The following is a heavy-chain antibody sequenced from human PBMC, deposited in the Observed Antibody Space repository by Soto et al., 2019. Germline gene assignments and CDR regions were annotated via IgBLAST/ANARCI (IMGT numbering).Heavy chain of an antibody. CDR2: ISAYNGNT. CDR1: GYAFTSYG. V-gene: IGHV1-18*01. Sequence: ASVKGSCKAAGYAFTSYGGSWVRQAPGQGLEWMGWISAYNGNTNYAQKLQGRVTMTTDTSTSTAYMEMRSLRSDETAVYYCARQVDTGMVRVWFASWGKGTLVPVSS. CDR3: ARQVDTGMVRVWFAS. J-gene: IGHJ5*01. D-gene: IGHD5-18*01.